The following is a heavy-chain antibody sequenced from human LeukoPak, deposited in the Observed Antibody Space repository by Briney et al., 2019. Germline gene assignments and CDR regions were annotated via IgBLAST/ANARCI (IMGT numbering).Heavy chain of an antibody. CDR2: MNPNSGNT. V-gene: IGHV1-8*01. CDR1: GYTFTSYD. J-gene: IGHJ4*02. D-gene: IGHD6-6*01. Sequence: ASVKVSCKASGYTFTSYDINWVRQATGQGLEWMEWMNPNSGNTGYAQKFQGRVTMTRNTSISTAYMELSSLRSEDTAVYYCARGFIAARRMGYWGQGTLVTVSS. CDR3: ARGFIAARRMGY.